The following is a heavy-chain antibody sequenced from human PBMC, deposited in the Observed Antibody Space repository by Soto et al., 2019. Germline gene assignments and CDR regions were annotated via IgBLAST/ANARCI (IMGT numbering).Heavy chain of an antibody. CDR2: IYPGDSDT. J-gene: IGHJ4*02. V-gene: IGHV5-51*01. D-gene: IGHD3-9*01. CDR3: ARTYYDILTGYYPYYFDY. Sequence: PVESLKISCKGSGYIFTSYWICCFLQMPVKVLEWMGIIYPGDSDTRYSPSFQGQVTISADKSISTAYLQWSSLKASDTAMYYCARTYYDILTGYYPYYFDYWGQGTLVTVSS. CDR1: GYIFTSYW.